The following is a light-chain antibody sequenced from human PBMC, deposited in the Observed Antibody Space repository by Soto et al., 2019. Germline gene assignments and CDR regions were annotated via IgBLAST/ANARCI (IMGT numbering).Light chain of an antibody. V-gene: IGLV2-14*01. Sequence: QSALTQPASVSGSPRQSITISCTGTSSDFGGYNYVSWYQQHPGKAPKLMIYDVSNRPSGVSNRFSGSKSGNTASLTISGLQAEDEADYYCSSYTSSSTLYYVFGTGTKLTVL. J-gene: IGLJ1*01. CDR3: SSYTSSSTLYYV. CDR2: DVS. CDR1: SSDFGGYNY.